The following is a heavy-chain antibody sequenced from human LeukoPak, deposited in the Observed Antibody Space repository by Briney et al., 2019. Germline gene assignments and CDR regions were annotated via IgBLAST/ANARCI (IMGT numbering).Heavy chain of an antibody. D-gene: IGHD4-17*01. Sequence: SVKVSCKASGGTFSSYTISWVRQAPGQGLEWMGRIIPILGIANYAQKFQGRVTITADKSTSSAYMELSSLRSEDTAVYYCARTRDYGNWYFDLWGRGTLVTVSS. V-gene: IGHV1-69*02. CDR2: IIPILGIA. CDR3: ARTRDYGNWYFDL. CDR1: GGTFSSYT. J-gene: IGHJ2*01.